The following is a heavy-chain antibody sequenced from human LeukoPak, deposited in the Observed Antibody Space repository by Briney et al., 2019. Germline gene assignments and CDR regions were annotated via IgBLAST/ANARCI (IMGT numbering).Heavy chain of an antibody. CDR1: GGSISSGGYY. J-gene: IGHJ6*02. CDR2: IYYSGST. D-gene: IGHD3-10*01. CDR3: ARDCVGFGLDV. Sequence: PSETLSLTCTVSGGSISSGGYYWSWIRQHPGKGLEWIGYIYYSGSTYYSPSLKSRVTISVDTSKNQFSLKLSSVTAADTAVYYCARDCVGFGLDVWGQGTTVTVSS. V-gene: IGHV4-31*03.